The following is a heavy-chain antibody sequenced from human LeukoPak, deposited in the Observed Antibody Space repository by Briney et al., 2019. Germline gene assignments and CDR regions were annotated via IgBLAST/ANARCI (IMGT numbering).Heavy chain of an antibody. V-gene: IGHV4-59*01. CDR2: ISYSGST. CDR3: ARVGISDSFDI. CDR1: GGSISRFY. Sequence: SETLSLTCTVSGGSISRFYWSWIRQPPGKGLEWIGYISYSGSTDYNPSLKSRVTISLDTSKTHCTLRLTSVTAADTAVYYCARVGISDSFDIWGQGTRVTVSS. J-gene: IGHJ3*02. D-gene: IGHD3-3*02.